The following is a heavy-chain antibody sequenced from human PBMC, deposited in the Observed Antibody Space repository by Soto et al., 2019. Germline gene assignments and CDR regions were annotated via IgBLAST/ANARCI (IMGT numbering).Heavy chain of an antibody. CDR1: GFDVSSHG. Sequence: EVQLVESGGGLGKPGESLRLSCAASGFDVSSHGMNWVRQAPGKGLEWVSFISNGGGHIKYADSVKGRFTISRDNAKNSLYLQMNSLRAEDTAVYYCTSGVGYCSTTNCSPGYYFDYWGQGTLVTVSS. CDR2: ISNGGGHI. CDR3: TSGVGYCSTTNCSPGYYFDY. J-gene: IGHJ4*02. V-gene: IGHV3-21*01. D-gene: IGHD2-2*03.